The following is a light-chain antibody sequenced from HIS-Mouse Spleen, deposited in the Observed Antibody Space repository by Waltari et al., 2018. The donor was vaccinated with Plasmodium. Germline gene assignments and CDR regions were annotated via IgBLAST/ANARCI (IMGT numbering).Light chain of an antibody. CDR2: EDS. CDR1: ALPKKY. Sequence: SYELTQPPSVSVSPGQTARIPCSGDALPKKYAYLYRQKLGQAPVLVIYEDSKRPSGIPERFSGSSSGTMATLTISGAQVEDEADYYCYSTDSSGNHRVFGGGTKLTVL. J-gene: IGLJ3*02. V-gene: IGLV3-10*01. CDR3: YSTDSSGNHRV.